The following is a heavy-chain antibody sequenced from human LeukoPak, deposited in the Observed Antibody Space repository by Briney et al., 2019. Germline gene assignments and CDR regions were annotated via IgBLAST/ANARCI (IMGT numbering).Heavy chain of an antibody. CDR2: INHSGST. CDR1: GGSFSGYY. D-gene: IGHD3-22*01. J-gene: IGHJ3*02. V-gene: IGHV4-34*01. CDR3: ASLDYDSSGSYAFDI. Sequence: SETLSLICAVYGGSFSGYYWSWIRQPPGKGLEWIGEINHSGSTNYNPSLKSRVTISVDTSKNQFSLKLSSVTAADTAVYYCASLDYDSSGSYAFDIWGQGTMVTASS.